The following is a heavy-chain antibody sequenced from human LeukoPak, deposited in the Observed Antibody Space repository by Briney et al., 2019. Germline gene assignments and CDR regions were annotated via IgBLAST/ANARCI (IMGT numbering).Heavy chain of an antibody. CDR1: GFTFSSYG. CDR3: ARGYSSSWLGYFDY. V-gene: IGHV3-30*03. D-gene: IGHD6-13*01. Sequence: GGSLSLSCVASGFTFSSYGIHWVLQAPGKGLEWVAVVSSDGSIKYNADSVKGRFTISRDTSKNTVYLQMNSLGADDTAFYYCARGYSSSWLGYFDYWGQGTLVTVSS. CDR2: VSSDGSIK. J-gene: IGHJ4*02.